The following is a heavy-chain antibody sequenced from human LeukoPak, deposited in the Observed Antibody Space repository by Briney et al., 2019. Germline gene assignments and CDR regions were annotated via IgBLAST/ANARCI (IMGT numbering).Heavy chain of an antibody. J-gene: IGHJ3*02. D-gene: IGHD2-21*02. V-gene: IGHV3-48*02. CDR1: GFTFSDYS. CDR3: ARGKYCGGDCYSDDAFDI. Sequence: GGSLRLSCAASGFTFSDYSMNWVRQAPGKGLEWVSYFSTRSSTISYADSVKGRFAISRDNAKNSLYLQMNRLRDEDTAVYYCARGKYCGGDCYSDDAFDIWGQGTMVTVSS. CDR2: FSTRSSTI.